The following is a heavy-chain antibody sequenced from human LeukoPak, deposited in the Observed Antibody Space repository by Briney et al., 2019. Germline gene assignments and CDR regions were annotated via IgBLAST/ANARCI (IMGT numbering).Heavy chain of an antibody. CDR1: GYTFTNYH. J-gene: IGHJ5*02. CDR3: ARDRATMIVEPSGNWFDP. D-gene: IGHD3-22*01. V-gene: IGHV1-18*01. Sequence: GASVKVSCKASGYTFTNYHMNWVRQAPGQGLGWMGWISAYNGNTNYAQKLQGRVTMTTDTSTSTAYMELRSLRSDDTAVYYCARDRATMIVEPSGNWFDPWGQGTLVTVSS. CDR2: ISAYNGNT.